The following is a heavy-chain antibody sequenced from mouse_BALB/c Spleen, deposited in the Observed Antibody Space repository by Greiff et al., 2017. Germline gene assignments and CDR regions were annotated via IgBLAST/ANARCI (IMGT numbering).Heavy chain of an antibody. CDR3: ARSGYGNLYAMDY. D-gene: IGHD2-1*01. CDR2: INPSNGRT. V-gene: IGHV1S81*02. J-gene: IGHJ4*01. Sequence: VKLQQPGAELVKPGASVKLSCKASGYTFTSYWMHWVKQRPGQGLEWIGEINPSNGRTNYNEKFKSKATLTVDKSSSTAYMQLSSLTSEDSAVYYCARSGYGNLYAMDYWGQGTSVTVSS. CDR1: GYTFTSYW.